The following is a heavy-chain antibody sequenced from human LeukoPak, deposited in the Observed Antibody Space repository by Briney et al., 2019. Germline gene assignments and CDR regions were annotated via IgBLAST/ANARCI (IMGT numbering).Heavy chain of an antibody. CDR1: GFTFNDYA. CDR3: AKNQWELTD. D-gene: IGHD1-26*01. V-gene: IGHV3-23*01. J-gene: IGHJ4*02. Sequence: GGSLRLSSAASGFTFNDYAMSWVRQAPGKGLEWVSGISDTGGSTYYADTVKGRFTISRDNSKNTLFLQMNSLRAEDTAVYSCAKNQWELTDWGQGTLVTVSS. CDR2: ISDTGGST.